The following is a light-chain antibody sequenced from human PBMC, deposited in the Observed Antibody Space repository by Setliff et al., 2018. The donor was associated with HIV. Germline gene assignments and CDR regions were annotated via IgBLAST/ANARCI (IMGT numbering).Light chain of an antibody. CDR1: SSNIGADYD. Sequence: QSVLTQPPSVSGAPGQGVTISCTGSSSNIGADYDVHWYQQLPGTAPKLLIYGNINRPSAVPDRFSGSKSGTSASLAITGLQAEDEADYYCQSYDRGLSGSYVFGTGTKVTVL. J-gene: IGLJ1*01. CDR3: QSYDRGLSGSYV. CDR2: GNI. V-gene: IGLV1-40*01.